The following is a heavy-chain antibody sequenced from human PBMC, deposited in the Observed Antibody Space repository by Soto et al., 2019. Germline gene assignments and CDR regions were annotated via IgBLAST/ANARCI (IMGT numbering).Heavy chain of an antibody. CDR2: ISTYSGDP. CDR3: ARVWGSYQAPSGGAGFDP. D-gene: IGHD3-16*02. Sequence: QVQLVQSGAEVKKPGASVKVACKTSGYSFSSNAITWERQAPGQGLECMGWISTYSGDPNYAQKFQGRVSMTTDTSTNTAYMEWRNLRSDDSAVYYCARVWGSYQAPSGGAGFDPWGQGTLVTVSS. CDR1: GYSFSSNA. J-gene: IGHJ5*02. V-gene: IGHV1-18*01.